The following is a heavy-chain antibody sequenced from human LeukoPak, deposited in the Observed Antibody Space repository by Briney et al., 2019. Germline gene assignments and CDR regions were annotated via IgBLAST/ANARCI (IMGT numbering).Heavy chain of an antibody. V-gene: IGHV4-39*01. CDR2: MYYSGST. D-gene: IGHD1-26*01. CDR3: VRQGGSPDWFDP. J-gene: IGHJ5*02. Sequence: PSETLSLTCTVSGGSISSSSYYWGWIRQPPGKGLEWIGNMYYSGSTYYNPSLKSRVSISIDTSKNQFSLKPTSVTAADTAVYYCVRQGGSPDWFDPWGQGTQVTVSS. CDR1: GGSISSSSYY.